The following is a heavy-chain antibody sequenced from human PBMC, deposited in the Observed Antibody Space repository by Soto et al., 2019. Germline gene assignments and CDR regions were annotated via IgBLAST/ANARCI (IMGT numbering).Heavy chain of an antibody. CDR3: AKVGHFEYLLPYYYYGMDV. CDR2: ISGSGGST. V-gene: IGHV3-23*01. D-gene: IGHD3-9*01. J-gene: IGHJ6*02. CDR1: GFTFSSYA. Sequence: GGSLRLSCAASGFTFSSYAMSWVRQAPGKGLEWVSAISGSGGSTYYADPVKGRFTISRDNSKNTLYLQMNSLRAEDTAVYYCAKVGHFEYLLPYYYYGMDVWGQGTTVTVSS.